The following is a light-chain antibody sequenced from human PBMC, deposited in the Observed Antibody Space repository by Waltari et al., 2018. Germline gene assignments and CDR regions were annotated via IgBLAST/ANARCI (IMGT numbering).Light chain of an antibody. Sequence: DIQMTQSPSSLSASVGDTVTMTCQASQSIGRSLAWYQQKPGKAPKSLIFEASSLESGVPSRFSDSRSGTEFTLTIISLRPEDFATYYCQQYDSAPFTFGPGTKLHVK. CDR1: QSIGRS. CDR2: EAS. V-gene: IGKV1-5*01. J-gene: IGKJ3*01. CDR3: QQYDSAPFT.